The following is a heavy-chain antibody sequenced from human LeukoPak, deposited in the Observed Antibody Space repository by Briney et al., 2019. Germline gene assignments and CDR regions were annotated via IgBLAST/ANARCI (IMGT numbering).Heavy chain of an antibody. CDR3: AKSVNFSNYRVYYYYMDV. CDR2: ISGSGGRT. CDR1: GFTFSSNA. D-gene: IGHD4-11*01. J-gene: IGHJ6*03. Sequence: PGGSLRLSCAASGFTFSSNAMSWVGQAPGKGLEWVSSISGSGGRTYYTDSVKGRFTISRDNSKNTLYLQMNSLRAEDTAVYYCAKSVNFSNYRVYYYYMDVWGRGTTVTVSS. V-gene: IGHV3-23*01.